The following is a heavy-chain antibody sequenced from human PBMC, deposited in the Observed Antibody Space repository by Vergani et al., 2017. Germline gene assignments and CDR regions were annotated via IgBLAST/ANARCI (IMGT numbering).Heavy chain of an antibody. V-gene: IGHV3-73*01. Sequence: EVQLVESGGGLVQPGGSLKLSCAASGFTFSGSAMHWVRQASGKGLEWVGRIRSKANSYATAYAASVKGRFTISRDDSKNTAYLQMNSLKTEDTAVYYCTRPYYGDYRCPPYYWGQGTLVTVSS. D-gene: IGHD4-17*01. CDR1: GFTFSGSA. CDR2: IRSKANSYAT. CDR3: TRPYYGDYRCPPYY. J-gene: IGHJ4*02.